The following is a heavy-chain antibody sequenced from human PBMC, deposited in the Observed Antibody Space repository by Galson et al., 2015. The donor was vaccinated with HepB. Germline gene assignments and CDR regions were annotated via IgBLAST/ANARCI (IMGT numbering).Heavy chain of an antibody. D-gene: IGHD2-2*01. V-gene: IGHV3-21*01. CDR1: GFTFSSYS. CDR3: ARDGGYQLLSLEDYYFDY. CDR2: ISSSSSYI. J-gene: IGHJ4*02. Sequence: SLRLSCAASGFTFSSYSMNWVRQAPGKGLEWVSSISSSSSYIYYADSVKGRFTISRDNAKNSLYLQMNSLRAEDTAVYYCARDGGYQLLSLEDYYFDYWGQGTLVTVSS.